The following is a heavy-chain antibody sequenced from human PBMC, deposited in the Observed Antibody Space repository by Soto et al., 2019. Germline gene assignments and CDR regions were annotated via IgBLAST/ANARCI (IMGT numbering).Heavy chain of an antibody. CDR2: ISTSSSTI. CDR3: ARDGSSGWPVGMDV. Sequence: GGALRLSCAASGLTLSSYRLNWVRQAPGKGLGWVSYISTSSSTIYYADSVKGRFTISIDNAKNSLYLQMNSLRGGDTAVYYCARDGSSGWPVGMDVWGQGTTVTVSS. J-gene: IGHJ6*02. V-gene: IGHV3-48*01. D-gene: IGHD6-19*01. CDR1: GLTLSSYR.